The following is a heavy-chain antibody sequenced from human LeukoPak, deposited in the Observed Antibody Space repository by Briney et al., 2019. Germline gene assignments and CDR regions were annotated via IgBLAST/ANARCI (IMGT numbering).Heavy chain of an antibody. CDR3: AKVVYEYSSSWPPYFDY. CDR2: ISGSGGST. D-gene: IGHD6-13*01. CDR1: GFTFSSYA. V-gene: IGHV3-23*01. J-gene: IGHJ4*02. Sequence: PGGSLRLSCAASGFTFSSYAMSWVRQAPGKGLEWVSAISGSGGSTYYADSVKGRFTISRDNSKNTLYLQMNSLRAEDTAVYYCAKVVYEYSSSWPPYFDYWGQGTLVTVSP.